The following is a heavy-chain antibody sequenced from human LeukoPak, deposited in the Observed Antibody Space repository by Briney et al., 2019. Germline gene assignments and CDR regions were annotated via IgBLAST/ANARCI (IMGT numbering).Heavy chain of an antibody. CDR2: SNIIISEI. J-gene: IGHJ3*02. D-gene: IGHD3-10*01. Sequence: GGSLRLSCAACGFTFSSCSMKGLRDAREGGGEWVLYSNIIISEIYYGDSVKGPFTISTDNAKNSVYLQMNSLRDEDTAVYYCARGRAYAFDNWGESTMVTVP. CDR3: ARGRAYAFDN. CDR1: GFTFSSCS. V-gene: IGHV3-48*02.